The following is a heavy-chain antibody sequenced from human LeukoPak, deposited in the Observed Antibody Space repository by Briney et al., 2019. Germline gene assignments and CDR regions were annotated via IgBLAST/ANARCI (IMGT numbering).Heavy chain of an antibody. J-gene: IGHJ2*01. V-gene: IGHV4-30-2*01. Sequence: SETLSLTCAVSGGSISSGGYSWSWIRQPPGKGLEWIGYIYHSGSTYYNPSLKSRVTISVDRSKNQFSLKLSSVTAADTAVYYCVRGAVWDPESRLLNWYFDLWGRGTLVTVSS. CDR3: VRGAVWDPESRLLNWYFDL. CDR1: GGSISSGGYS. D-gene: IGHD1-26*01. CDR2: IYHSGST.